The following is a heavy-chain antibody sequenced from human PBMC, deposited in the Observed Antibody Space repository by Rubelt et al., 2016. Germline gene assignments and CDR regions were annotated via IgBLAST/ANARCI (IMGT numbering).Heavy chain of an antibody. CDR3: ARGHYASGSYYFDF. Sequence: QVTLRESGPALVKPTQTLTLTCTFSGFSLSTSGMCVSWIRQPPGKALEWLARIDWDDDKYYSTSLKTRLTISKETSKNQVVLTMTNMDPVDTATYYCARGHYASGSYYFDFWGQGTLVTVSS. CDR1: GFSLSTSGMC. V-gene: IGHV2-70*15. J-gene: IGHJ4*02. D-gene: IGHD3-10*01. CDR2: IDWDDDK.